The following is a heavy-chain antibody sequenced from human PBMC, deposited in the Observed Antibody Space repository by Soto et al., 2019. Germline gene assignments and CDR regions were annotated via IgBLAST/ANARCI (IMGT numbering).Heavy chain of an antibody. D-gene: IGHD6-6*01. Sequence: EVQLVESGGGLVKPGGSLRLSCAASGFTFSSYSMNWVRQAPGKGLEWVSSITGSSSHIYYADSVKGRFTISRDNAKNSLYLQMNRLRAEDTALYYCAKDRYSSSAYYYYGMDAWGQGTTVTVSS. CDR3: AKDRYSSSAYYYYGMDA. V-gene: IGHV3-21*04. CDR2: ITGSSSHI. J-gene: IGHJ6*02. CDR1: GFTFSSYS.